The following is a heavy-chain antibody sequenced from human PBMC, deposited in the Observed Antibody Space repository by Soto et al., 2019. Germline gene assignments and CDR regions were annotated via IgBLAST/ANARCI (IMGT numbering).Heavy chain of an antibody. CDR3: AKVSRFLDSGLI. CDR1: GFTFSNAW. D-gene: IGHD3-10*01. J-gene: IGHJ4*03. V-gene: IGHV3-23*01. Sequence: GGSLRLSCAASGFTFSNAWMNWVRQAPGKGLEWVSAISGGGGPTYYADSVKGRFTISRDNSKNTLYLQMNSLRADDTAVYYCAKVSRFLDSGLIWGQGTLVTVSS. CDR2: ISGGGGPT.